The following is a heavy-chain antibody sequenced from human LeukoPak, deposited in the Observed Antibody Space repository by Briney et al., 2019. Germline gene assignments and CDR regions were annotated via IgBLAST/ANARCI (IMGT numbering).Heavy chain of an antibody. CDR3: ARGISQWLVQSPYYSDY. J-gene: IGHJ4*02. D-gene: IGHD6-19*01. CDR2: INHSGST. CDR1: GGSFSGYY. V-gene: IGHV4-34*01. Sequence: SETLSLTCAVYGGSFSGYYWSWIRQPPGKGLEWIGEINHSGSTNYNPSLKSRVTISVDTSKNQFSLKLSSVTAADTAVYYCARGISQWLVQSPYYSDYWGQGTLVTVSS.